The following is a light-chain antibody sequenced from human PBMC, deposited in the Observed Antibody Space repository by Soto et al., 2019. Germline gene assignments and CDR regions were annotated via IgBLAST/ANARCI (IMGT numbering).Light chain of an antibody. V-gene: IGLV1-51*01. CDR3: GTWYSSLSADV. J-gene: IGLJ1*01. Sequence: QSVLTQPPSVSAAPGQKVTISCSGSSSNIGNNDVSWYQQFPGTAPKLLIYDNNNRPSGIPDRFSGSKSGTSATLGITGLQTGDEADYYCGTWYSSLSADVFGTGTKVTVL. CDR2: DNN. CDR1: SSNIGNND.